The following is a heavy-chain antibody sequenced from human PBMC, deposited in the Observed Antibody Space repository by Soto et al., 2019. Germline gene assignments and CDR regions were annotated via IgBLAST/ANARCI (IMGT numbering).Heavy chain of an antibody. J-gene: IGHJ6*02. Sequence: SETLSLTCAVSGYSISSAYYWGWIRQPPGKGLEWIGSIYHSGSTYYNPSLKSRVTISVDTSKNQFPLKLSSVTATDTAVYYCARDTWFGELALGYYYGMDVWGQGTTVTVSS. D-gene: IGHD3-10*01. CDR1: GYSISSAYY. V-gene: IGHV4-38-2*02. CDR2: IYHSGST. CDR3: ARDTWFGELALGYYYGMDV.